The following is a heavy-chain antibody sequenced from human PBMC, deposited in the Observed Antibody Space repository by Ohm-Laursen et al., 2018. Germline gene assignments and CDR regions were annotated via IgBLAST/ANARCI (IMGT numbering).Heavy chain of an antibody. V-gene: IGHV3-9*01. CDR1: GFIFDDYA. Sequence: SLRLSCAASGFIFDDYAMQWVRQAPGKGLEWVSGINWNSGSIGYADSVKGRFTISRDNAKNSLYLQMNSLRAEDTALYYCAKADSIAVAGNVPTLFDPWGQGTLVTVSS. CDR3: AKADSIAVAGNVPTLFDP. CDR2: INWNSGSI. J-gene: IGHJ5*02. D-gene: IGHD6-19*01.